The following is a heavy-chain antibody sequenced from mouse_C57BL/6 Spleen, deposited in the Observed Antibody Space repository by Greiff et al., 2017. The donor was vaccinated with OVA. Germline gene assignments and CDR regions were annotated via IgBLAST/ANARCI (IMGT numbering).Heavy chain of an antibody. CDR3: ARRGFITTVVPYYAMDY. V-gene: IGHV1-39*01. CDR2: INPNYGTT. D-gene: IGHD1-1*01. CDR1: GYSFTDYN. J-gene: IGHJ4*01. Sequence: EVQLQQSGPELVKPGASVKISCKASGYSFTDYNMNWVKQSNGKSLEWIGVINPNYGTTSYNQKFKGKATLTVDQSSSTAYMQLNSLTSEDSAVYYCARRGFITTVVPYYAMDYWGQGTSVTVSS.